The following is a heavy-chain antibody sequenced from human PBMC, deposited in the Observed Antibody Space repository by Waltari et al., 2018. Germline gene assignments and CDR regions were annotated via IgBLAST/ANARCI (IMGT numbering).Heavy chain of an antibody. D-gene: IGHD6-13*01. V-gene: IGHV3-23*04. CDR3: AKPGDDSSSWYYYYYYMDV. J-gene: IGHJ6*03. CDR1: GFTFSSDA. CDR2: ISGSGGST. Sequence: EVQLVESGGGLVQPGGSLRLSCAASGFTFSSDAMSWVRQAPGTGLEWVSAISGSGGSTYYADSVKGRFTISRDNSKNTLYLQMNSLRAEDTAVYYCAKPGDDSSSWYYYYYYMDVWGKGTTVTVSS.